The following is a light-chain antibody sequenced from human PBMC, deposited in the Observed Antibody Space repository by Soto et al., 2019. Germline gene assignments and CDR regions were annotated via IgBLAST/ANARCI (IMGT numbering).Light chain of an antibody. Sequence: QSVLTQPPSASGTPGQRVTISCSGSSSNIGSNTVNWYQHLPGTAPKLLIYSNNQRPSGVPDRFSGSKSGTSASLAISGLQSEDEADYYCAAWDDSLDVYVFGTGTKVTVL. CDR1: SSNIGSNT. CDR3: AAWDDSLDVYV. V-gene: IGLV1-44*01. CDR2: SNN. J-gene: IGLJ1*01.